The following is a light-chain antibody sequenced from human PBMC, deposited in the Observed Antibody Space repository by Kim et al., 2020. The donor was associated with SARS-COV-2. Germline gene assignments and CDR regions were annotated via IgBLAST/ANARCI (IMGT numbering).Light chain of an antibody. J-gene: IGKJ5*01. V-gene: IGKV3-11*01. CDR1: QSVSSY. Sequence: SPGKRATLSCRASQSVSSYLAWYQQKPGQAPRLLISDASNRATGIPARFSGSGSGTDFTLTISSLEPEDFAVYYCQQRSSWPPITFGQGTRLEIK. CDR3: QQRSSWPPIT. CDR2: DAS.